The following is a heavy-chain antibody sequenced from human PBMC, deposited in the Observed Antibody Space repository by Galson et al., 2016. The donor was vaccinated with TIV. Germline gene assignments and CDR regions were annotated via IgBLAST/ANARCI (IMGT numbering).Heavy chain of an antibody. J-gene: IGHJ4*02. D-gene: IGHD3/OR15-3a*01. V-gene: IGHV3-23*01. CDR1: GFTFNNYA. CDR3: AKYLWTYVWSTFDN. Sequence: LRLSCAASGFTFNNYAMTWVRQAPGKGLEWVSTISGTGEITVYADSVRGHFIISRDNSKDTLYLQMNNLRAEDTAVYYCAKYLWTYVWSTFDNWGQGTPVTVSS. CDR2: ISGTGEIT.